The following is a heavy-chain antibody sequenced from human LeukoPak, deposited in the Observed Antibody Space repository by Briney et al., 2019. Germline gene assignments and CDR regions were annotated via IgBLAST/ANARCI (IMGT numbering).Heavy chain of an antibody. J-gene: IGHJ3*02. CDR3: AREGSYYYDSSGYLAAFDI. CDR1: GGSISSYY. D-gene: IGHD3-22*01. Sequence: SETLSLTCTVSGGSISSYYWSWIRQPPGKGLEWIGYIYYSGSTNYNPSLKSRVTISVDTSKNQFSLKLSSVTAADTAVYYCAREGSYYYDSSGYLAAFDIWGQGTMVTVSS. V-gene: IGHV4-59*01. CDR2: IYYSGST.